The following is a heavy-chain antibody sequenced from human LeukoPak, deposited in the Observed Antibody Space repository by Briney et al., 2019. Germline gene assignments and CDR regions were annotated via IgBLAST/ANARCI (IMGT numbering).Heavy chain of an antibody. D-gene: IGHD3-22*01. V-gene: IGHV4-34*01. CDR2: IHQSGNT. J-gene: IGHJ3*02. CDR1: DGSFSGYH. CDR3: ARDRQVHYYDSSGYYYDDAFDI. Sequence: SETLSLTCAVYDGSFSGYHWNWIRQPPGKGLEWIGEIHQSGNTNYNPSLKSRLTISVDTSKNQFSLKLSSVTAADTAVYYCARDRQVHYYDSSGYYYDDAFDIWGQGTMVTVSS.